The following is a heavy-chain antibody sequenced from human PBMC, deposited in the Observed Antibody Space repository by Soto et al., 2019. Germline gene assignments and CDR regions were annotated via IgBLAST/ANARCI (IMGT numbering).Heavy chain of an antibody. CDR3: GRGGQGSGYYYGVWFDP. Sequence: PSETLSLTCAVSGYSISSGYYWGWLRQPPGEGLEWIGSIYHSGSTYYNQSLKGRVTISVDTSKNQFSLKLSCVTAADTAVYYYGRGGQGSGYYYGVWFDPWGQGTLVTFS. CDR2: IYHSGST. J-gene: IGHJ5*02. D-gene: IGHD3-22*01. V-gene: IGHV4-38-2*01. CDR1: GYSISSGYY.